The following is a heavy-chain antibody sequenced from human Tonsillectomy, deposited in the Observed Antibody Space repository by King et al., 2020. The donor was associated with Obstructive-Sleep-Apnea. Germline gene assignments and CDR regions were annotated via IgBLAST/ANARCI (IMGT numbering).Heavy chain of an antibody. D-gene: IGHD4-17*01. CDR1: GGSISSGSNY. V-gene: IGHV4-39*01. J-gene: IGHJ4*02. CDR2: LYKSGST. Sequence: QLQESGPGLVKSSETLSLTCSVSGGSISSGSNYWGWIRQPPGKGLEWIGSLYKSGSTYSNPSLKSRVTISVDTSKKQFSLKLRSVTAADTAVYSCARHNGSVTTYFDYWGPGTLVTVSS. CDR3: ARHNGSVTTYFDY.